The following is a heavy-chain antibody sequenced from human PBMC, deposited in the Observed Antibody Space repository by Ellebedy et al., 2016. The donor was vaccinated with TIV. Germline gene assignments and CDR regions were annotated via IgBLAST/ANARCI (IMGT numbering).Heavy chain of an antibody. CDR3: ASKTPAYDSSGYYPSVGYYYGMDV. V-gene: IGHV3-48*02. Sequence: GGSLRLXXAASGFTFSSYAMNWVRQAPGKGLEWVSYISSSSSTIYYADSVKGRFTISRDNAKNSLYLQMNSLRDEDTAVYYCASKTPAYDSSGYYPSVGYYYGMDVWGQGTTVTVSS. CDR2: ISSSSSTI. CDR1: GFTFSSYA. J-gene: IGHJ6*02. D-gene: IGHD3-22*01.